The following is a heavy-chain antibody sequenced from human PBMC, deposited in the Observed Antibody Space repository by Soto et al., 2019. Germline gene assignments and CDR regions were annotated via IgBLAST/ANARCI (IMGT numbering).Heavy chain of an antibody. Sequence: QVQLVQSGAEEKKPGASVKVSCKASGYTFTSYATHWVRQAPGQRLEWMGWINAGNGNTKYSQKFQGRVTITRDTSASTAYMELSSLRSEDTAVYYCARSNVVVTALDYWGQGTLVTVSS. J-gene: IGHJ4*02. CDR3: ARSNVVVTALDY. CDR2: INAGNGNT. D-gene: IGHD2-21*02. CDR1: GYTFTSYA. V-gene: IGHV1-3*05.